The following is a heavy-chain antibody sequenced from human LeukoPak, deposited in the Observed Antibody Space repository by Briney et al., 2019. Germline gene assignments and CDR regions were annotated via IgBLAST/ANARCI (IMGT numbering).Heavy chain of an antibody. V-gene: IGHV1-69*13. J-gene: IGHJ6*04. CDR1: GGTFSSYA. CDR3: ASPSMVRGADYYYYGMDV. D-gene: IGHD3-10*01. Sequence: SVKVSCKASGGTFSSYAISWVRQAPGQGLEWMGGIIPIFGTANYAQKFQGRVTITADESTSTAYMELSSLRSEDTAVYYRASPSMVRGADYYYYGMDVWGKGTTVTVSS. CDR2: IIPIFGTA.